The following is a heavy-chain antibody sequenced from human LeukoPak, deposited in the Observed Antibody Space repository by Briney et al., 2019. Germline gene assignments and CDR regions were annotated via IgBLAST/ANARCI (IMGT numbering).Heavy chain of an antibody. CDR2: INPNSGGT. V-gene: IGHV1-2*02. J-gene: IGHJ4*02. CDR1: GYTFTGYY. D-gene: IGHD1-26*01. Sequence: ASVKVSCKASGYTFTGYYMHWVRQAPGQGLEWMEWINPNSGGTNYAQKFQGRVTMTRDTSISTAYMELSRLRSDDTAVYYCARDPLSTVGAMTPFDYWGQGTLVTVSS. CDR3: ARDPLSTVGAMTPFDY.